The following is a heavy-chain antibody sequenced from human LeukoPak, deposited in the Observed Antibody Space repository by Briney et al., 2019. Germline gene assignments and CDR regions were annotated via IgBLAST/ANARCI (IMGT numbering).Heavy chain of an antibody. V-gene: IGHV3-23*01. CDR1: GFTFSRNG. Sequence: GGSLRLSCAASGFTFSRNGMTWVRQAPGKGLEWVSAISGSGGNTYYADSVKGRFTISRDNSKNTLYLQMNSLRAEDTAVYYCAKCIVGATAPFDYWGQGTLVTVSS. D-gene: IGHD1-26*01. CDR2: ISGSGGNT. CDR3: AKCIVGATAPFDY. J-gene: IGHJ4*02.